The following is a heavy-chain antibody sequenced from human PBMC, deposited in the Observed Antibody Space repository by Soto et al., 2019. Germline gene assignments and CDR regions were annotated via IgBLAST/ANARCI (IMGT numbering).Heavy chain of an antibody. CDR3: ARWRITIFGVERGGDYYYGMDV. CDR1: GGTFSSYA. CDR2: IIPIFGTA. J-gene: IGHJ6*02. D-gene: IGHD3-3*01. V-gene: IGHV1-69*13. Sequence: VASVKVSCKASGGTFSSYAISWVRQAPGQGXEWMGGIIPIFGTANYAQKFQGRVTITADESTSTAYMELSSLRSEDTAVYYCARWRITIFGVERGGDYYYGMDVWGQGTTVTVSS.